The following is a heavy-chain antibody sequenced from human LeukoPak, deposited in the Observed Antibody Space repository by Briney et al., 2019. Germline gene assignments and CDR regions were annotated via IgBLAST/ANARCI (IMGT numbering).Heavy chain of an antibody. CDR2: ISYDGSNK. D-gene: IGHD5-24*01. Sequence: GGSLRLSCAASGFTFSSYAMHWVRQAPGKGLEWVAVISYDGSNKYYADSVKGRFTISRDNSKNTLYLQMNSLRAEDTAVYYCARVRDGHNLYFDYWGQGTLVTVSS. J-gene: IGHJ4*02. CDR3: ARVRDGHNLYFDY. CDR1: GFTFSSYA. V-gene: IGHV3-30-3*01.